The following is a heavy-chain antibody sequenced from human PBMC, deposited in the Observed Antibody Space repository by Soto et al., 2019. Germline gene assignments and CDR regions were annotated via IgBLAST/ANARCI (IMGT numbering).Heavy chain of an antibody. CDR2: ISSDIGAK. J-gene: IGHJ4*02. V-gene: IGHV3-21*01. CDR1: GFIFSDYT. CDR3: TRGSYGDYTY. Sequence: GGSLRLSCAASGFIFSDYTLNWVRQAPGKGLEWVSSISSDIGAKHYVDSVRGRFTISRDNAKSSLYLQMTSLRAEDTAVYYCTRGSYGDYTYSGQGTLVTVSS. D-gene: IGHD2-21*02.